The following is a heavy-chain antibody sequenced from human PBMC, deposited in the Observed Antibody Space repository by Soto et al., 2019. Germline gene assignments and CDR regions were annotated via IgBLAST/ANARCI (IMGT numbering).Heavy chain of an antibody. J-gene: IGHJ4*02. CDR3: ARLGSPSEY. V-gene: IGHV4-34*01. D-gene: IGHD6-13*01. CDR1: GGSFSGYY. CDR2: INHSGST. Sequence: SETLSLTCAVYGGSFSGYYWSWIRQPPGKGLEWIGEINHSGSTNYNPSLKSRVTISVDTSKNQFSLKLSSVTAADTAVYYCARLGSPSEYWGQGTLVTVSS.